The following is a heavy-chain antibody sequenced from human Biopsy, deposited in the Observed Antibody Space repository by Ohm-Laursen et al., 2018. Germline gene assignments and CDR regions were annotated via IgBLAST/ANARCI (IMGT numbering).Heavy chain of an antibody. CDR3: ARDRMVTIITLVRADTFDI. D-gene: IGHD3-10*01. CDR1: GYTFTDYS. V-gene: IGHV1-2*02. J-gene: IGHJ3*02. CDR2: VNPNSGAT. Sequence: ESSVKVSCKASGYTFTDYSLHWVRQAPGQGLEWMGWVNPNSGATNYAQKFQGRVTMTSDTSISTAYIELRRLISDDTAVYFCARDRMVTIITLVRADTFDIWGQGTLVSVSS.